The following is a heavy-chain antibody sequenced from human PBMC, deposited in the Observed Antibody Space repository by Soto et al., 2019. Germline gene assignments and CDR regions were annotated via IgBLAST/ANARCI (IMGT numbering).Heavy chain of an antibody. CDR1: GFTFSSYA. CDR3: AKASGWFGDFDY. V-gene: IGHV3-23*01. J-gene: IGHJ4*02. Sequence: EVQLLESGGGLVQPGGSLRLSCAASGFTFSSYAMSWVRQAPGKGLEWVSAISGSGGSTYYADSVKGRFTISRDNSKNTLSLQMNCLRAEDTAVYYCAKASGWFGDFDYWGQGTLVTVSS. CDR2: ISGSGGST. D-gene: IGHD3-10*01.